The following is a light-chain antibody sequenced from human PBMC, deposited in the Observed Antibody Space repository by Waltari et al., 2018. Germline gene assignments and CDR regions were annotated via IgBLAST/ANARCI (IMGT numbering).Light chain of an antibody. J-gene: IGKJ2*01. Sequence: DIVMTQSPDSLAVSLGERATINCKSTQSVLYSSNNKNYLAWYQQKPVQPPKLLIYWASFRESGFPDRFSGSGSGTDFTLTISSLQAEDVAVYYCQQYYSTPYTFGQGTKLEIK. V-gene: IGKV4-1*01. CDR2: WAS. CDR3: QQYYSTPYT. CDR1: QSVLYSSNNKNY.